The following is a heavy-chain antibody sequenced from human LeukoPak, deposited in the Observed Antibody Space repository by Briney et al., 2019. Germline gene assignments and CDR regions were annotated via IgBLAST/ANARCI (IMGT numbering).Heavy chain of an antibody. J-gene: IGHJ2*01. D-gene: IGHD6-6*01. Sequence: SVKVSCKASGGTFSSYAISWVRQAPGQGLEWMGGIIPIFGTANYAQKFQGRVTITADESTSTAYMELSSLRSEDTAVYYCVRGFGGSSSDWYFDLWGRGTLVTVSS. CDR3: VRGFGGSSSDWYFDL. CDR2: IIPIFGTA. CDR1: GGTFSSYA. V-gene: IGHV1-69*13.